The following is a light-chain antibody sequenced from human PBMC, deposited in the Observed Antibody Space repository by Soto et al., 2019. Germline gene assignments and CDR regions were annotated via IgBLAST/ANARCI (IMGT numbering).Light chain of an antibody. CDR3: QHRMNWPLT. V-gene: IGKV3-11*01. CDR2: DAS. J-gene: IGKJ1*01. CDR1: QTVSSY. Sequence: EIVLTQSPATLSLSPGERATLSCRASQTVSSYLLWYQQKPGQAPRLLIYDASNRASGTPARFSGSGSETDFTLTICSLEPEDIAVYYCQHRMNWPLTFGQGTKVDIK.